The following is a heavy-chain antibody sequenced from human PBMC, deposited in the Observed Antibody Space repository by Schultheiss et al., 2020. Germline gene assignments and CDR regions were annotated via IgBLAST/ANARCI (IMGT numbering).Heavy chain of an antibody. CDR3: ASRDGYTDIDY. CDR2: MSYDGSSK. D-gene: IGHD5-24*01. Sequence: GGSLRLSCTASGFTFGDYAMAWVRQAPGKGLEWVAFMSYDGSSKYYADSVRGRFTISRDNSKNTLYLQMNSLRAEDTAVYYCASRDGYTDIDYWGQGTLVTVSS. J-gene: IGHJ4*02. V-gene: IGHV3-30*04. CDR1: GFTFGDYA.